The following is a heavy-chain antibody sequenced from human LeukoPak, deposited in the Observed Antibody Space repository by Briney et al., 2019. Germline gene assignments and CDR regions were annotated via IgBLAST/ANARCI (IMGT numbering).Heavy chain of an antibody. D-gene: IGHD6-19*01. CDR3: ARGFPYSSGWYIVGYYYYYYGMDV. Sequence: GASVKVSCKASGYTFTSYYMHWVRQAPGQGLEWMGIINPSGGSTSYAQKFQGRVTMTRDTSTSTVYMELSSLRSEDTAVFYCARGFPYSSGWYIVGYYYYYYGMDVWGQGTTVTVSS. CDR1: GYTFTSYY. J-gene: IGHJ6*02. V-gene: IGHV1-46*01. CDR2: INPSGGST.